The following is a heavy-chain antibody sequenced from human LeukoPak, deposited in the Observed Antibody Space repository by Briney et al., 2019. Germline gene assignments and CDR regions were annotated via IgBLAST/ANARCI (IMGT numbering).Heavy chain of an antibody. CDR3: ARAPFSKGITIFGVIYYYYMDV. Sequence: SETLSLTCTVSGGSISSYYWSWIRQTPGKGLEWIGYIYYSGSTNYNPSLKSRVTISVDTSKNQFSLKLSSVTAADTAVYYCARAPFSKGITIFGVIYYYYMDVWGKGTTVTVSS. CDR1: GGSISSYY. V-gene: IGHV4-59*01. CDR2: IYYSGST. D-gene: IGHD3-3*01. J-gene: IGHJ6*03.